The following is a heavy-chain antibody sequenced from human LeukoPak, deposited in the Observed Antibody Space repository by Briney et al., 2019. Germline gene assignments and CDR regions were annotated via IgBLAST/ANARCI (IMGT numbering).Heavy chain of an antibody. D-gene: IGHD3-22*01. J-gene: IGHJ6*02. CDR1: GFIFSGSA. CDR2: IRSRGNNYAT. V-gene: IGHV3-73*01. CDR3: TRTYDNGMDV. Sequence: GGSLRLSCAVSGFIFSGSAMHWVRQASGKGLEWVGRIRSRGNNYATAYGASVKGRFTISRDDSKNTAYLQMNSLKTDDTAVYYCTRTYDNGMDVWGQGTTVTVSS.